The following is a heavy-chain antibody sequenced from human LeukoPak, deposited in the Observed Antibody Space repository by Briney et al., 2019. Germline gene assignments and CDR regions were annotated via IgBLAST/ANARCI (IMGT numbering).Heavy chain of an antibody. J-gene: IGHJ4*02. V-gene: IGHV3-23*01. Sequence: GGSLRLSCAASGFTFSSSAMSWVRRAPGKGLEWVSGISGSGDYTYYADSVKGRVSISRDTSKNALYLQMNSLRAEDTAIYYCAKGGAPYDFWSGYLEYWGQGILVTVSS. D-gene: IGHD3-3*01. CDR3: AKGGAPYDFWSGYLEY. CDR2: ISGSGDYT. CDR1: GFTFSSSA.